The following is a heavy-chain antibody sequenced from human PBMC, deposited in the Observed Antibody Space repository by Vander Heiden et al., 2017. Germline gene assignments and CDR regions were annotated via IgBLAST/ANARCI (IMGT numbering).Heavy chain of an antibody. J-gene: IGHJ6*02. Sequence: QLQLQESGPGLVKPSETLSLTCSVSGGSISSYFWSWIRQPPGKGLEWIGYIDNSGSTDYNPSLKSRVTISRDTSKNQVSLKLNAVTAADTAVYYCVRDRFVAVPTAAQHYYGMDVWGQGTTVTVSS. V-gene: IGHV4-59*01. CDR3: VRDRFVAVPTAAQHYYGMDV. CDR1: GGSISSYF. D-gene: IGHD2-2*01. CDR2: IDNSGST.